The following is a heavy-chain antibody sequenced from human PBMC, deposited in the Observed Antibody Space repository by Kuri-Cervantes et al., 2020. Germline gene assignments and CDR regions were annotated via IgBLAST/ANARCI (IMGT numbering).Heavy chain of an antibody. J-gene: IGHJ4*02. CDR3: ARSGFYDFWSGLDQFDY. Sequence: ASVKVSCKASGYTFTGYYMHWVRQAPGQGLEWMGWINPNSGGTNYAQKFQGRVTMTRDTSISTAYMELSSLRSEDTAVYYCARSGFYDFWSGLDQFDYWGQGTLVTVSS. CDR1: GYTFTGYY. V-gene: IGHV1-2*02. D-gene: IGHD3-3*01. CDR2: INPNSGGT.